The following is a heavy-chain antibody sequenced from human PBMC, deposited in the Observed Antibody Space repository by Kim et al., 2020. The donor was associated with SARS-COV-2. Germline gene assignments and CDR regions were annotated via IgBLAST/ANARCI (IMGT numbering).Heavy chain of an antibody. CDR1: GFIFSDYY. CDR2: ISSSGSTI. CDR3: ARDKAVADPGDWFDP. Sequence: GGSLRLSCAASGFIFSDYYMSWIRQAPGKGLEWVSYISSSGSTIYYADSVKGRFTISRDNAKNSLYLQMNSLRAEDTAIYYCARDKAVADPGDWFDPWGQGTLVTVSS. J-gene: IGHJ5*02. V-gene: IGHV3-11*01. D-gene: IGHD6-13*01.